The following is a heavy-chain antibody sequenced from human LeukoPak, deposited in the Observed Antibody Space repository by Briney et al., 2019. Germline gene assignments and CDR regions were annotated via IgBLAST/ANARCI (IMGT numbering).Heavy chain of an antibody. J-gene: IGHJ4*02. Sequence: PSETLSPTCTVSGGSISSGGYYWSWIRQPPGKGLEWVGYIYHSGSTYYNPSLKSRVTISVDRSKNQFSLKLSSVTAADTAVYYCARVGYCTNGVCSSFDYWGQGTLVTVSS. CDR2: IYHSGST. CDR1: GGSISSGGYY. CDR3: ARVGYCTNGVCSSFDY. D-gene: IGHD2-8*01. V-gene: IGHV4-30-2*01.